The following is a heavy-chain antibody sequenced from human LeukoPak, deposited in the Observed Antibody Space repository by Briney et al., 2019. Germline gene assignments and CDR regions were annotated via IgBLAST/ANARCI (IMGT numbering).Heavy chain of an antibody. V-gene: IGHV1-69*06. CDR2: VIPIFGTA. D-gene: IGHD5-24*01. CDR3: AREFFRRDGCNGPFDY. J-gene: IGHJ4*02. CDR1: GGTFSSYA. Sequence: ASVKVSCKASGGTFSSYAISWVRQAPGQGLEWMGGVIPIFGTANYAQKFQGRVTITADKSTSTAYMELSSLRSEDTAVYYCAREFFRRDGCNGPFDYWDQGTLVTVSS.